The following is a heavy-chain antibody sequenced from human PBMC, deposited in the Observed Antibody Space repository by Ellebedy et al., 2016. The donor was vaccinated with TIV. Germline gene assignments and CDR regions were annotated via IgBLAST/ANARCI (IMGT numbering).Heavy chain of an antibody. D-gene: IGHD6-13*01. CDR1: GYTFTKYY. Sequence: ASVQVSCKASGYTFTKYYMHWVRQAPGPGLEWMGMINPSGGSTSYEQKFQGRVTMTRDTSTSTVYMELSSLRSEDTADYYCTCLQLGIADYFDYWGQGALVTVSS. V-gene: IGHV1-46*01. CDR2: INPSGGST. CDR3: TCLQLGIADYFDY. J-gene: IGHJ4*02.